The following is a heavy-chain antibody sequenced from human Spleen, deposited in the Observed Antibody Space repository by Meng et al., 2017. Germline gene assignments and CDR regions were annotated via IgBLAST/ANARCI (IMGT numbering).Heavy chain of an antibody. D-gene: IGHD5/OR15-5a*01. J-gene: IGHJ5*02. CDR2: IYSSGST. Sequence: VQLTGSGPGLVKPSETLSLPCSVSGGSISLSYWSWIRQPAGEGLEWIGRIYSSGSTNYNPSLKSRLTMSVDTSKNQFPMSLSSVTAADTAVYYCARSVNWFDPWGQGTLVTVSS. CDR1: GGSISLSY. CDR3: ARSVNWFDP. V-gene: IGHV4-4*07.